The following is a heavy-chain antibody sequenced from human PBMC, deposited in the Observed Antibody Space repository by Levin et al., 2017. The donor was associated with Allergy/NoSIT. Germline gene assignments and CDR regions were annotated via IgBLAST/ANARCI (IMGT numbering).Heavy chain of an antibody. D-gene: IGHD2-2*02. CDR2: IWYDGSNK. Sequence: GGSLRLSCAASGFTFSSYGMHWVRQAPGKGLEWVAVIWYDGSNKYYADSVKGRFTISRDNSKNTLYLQMNSLRAEDTAVYYCASLLARDIVVVPAAIPYDAFDIWGQGTMVTVSS. J-gene: IGHJ3*02. CDR3: ASLLARDIVVVPAAIPYDAFDI. CDR1: GFTFSSYG. V-gene: IGHV3-33*01.